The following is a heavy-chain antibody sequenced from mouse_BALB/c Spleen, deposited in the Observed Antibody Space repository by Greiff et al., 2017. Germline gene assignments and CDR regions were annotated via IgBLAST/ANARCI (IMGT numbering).Heavy chain of an antibody. J-gene: IGHJ4*01. CDR3: ARMRGNYAMDY. D-gene: IGHD2-14*01. CDR2: IWWDDDK. CDR1: GFSLSTSGMG. V-gene: IGHV8-8*01. Sequence: QVTLKECGPGILQPSQTLSLTCSFSGFSLSTSGMGVGWIRQPSGKGLEWLAHIWWDDDKRYNPALKSRLTISKDTSSNQVFLKIASVDTADTATYYCARMRGNYAMDYWGQGTSGTVSA.